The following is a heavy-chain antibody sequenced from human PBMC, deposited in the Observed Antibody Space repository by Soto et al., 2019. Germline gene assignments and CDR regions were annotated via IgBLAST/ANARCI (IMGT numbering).Heavy chain of an antibody. D-gene: IGHD3-10*01. CDR3: AGDDGDDSPADY. J-gene: IGHJ4*02. Sequence: EVQLVESGGGLVQPGGSLRLSCAASGFTFSSYWMHWVRQAPGKGLVWVSRINSDGSSTSYADSVKGRFTISSDNAKNPLYLQMNSRRAAPTAMYDCAGDDGDDSPADYCGQGTLATVAS. V-gene: IGHV3-74*01. CDR1: GFTFSSYW. CDR2: INSDGSST.